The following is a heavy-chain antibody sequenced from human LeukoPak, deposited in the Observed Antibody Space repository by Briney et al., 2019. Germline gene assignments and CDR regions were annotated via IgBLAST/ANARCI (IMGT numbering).Heavy chain of an antibody. D-gene: IGHD6-19*01. V-gene: IGHV3-30*02. CDR2: MRYDATKK. CDR3: AKGGTAVAGTGIPSDY. J-gene: IGHJ4*02. CDR1: GFNFSNFG. Sequence: GGSLRLSCAASGFNFSNFGIHWVRQAPGKGLEWVAFMRYDATKKYYADSVKGRFTISRDNSKNTLYLQMNSLRAEDTAVYYCAKGGTAVAGTGIPSDYWGQGTLVTVSS.